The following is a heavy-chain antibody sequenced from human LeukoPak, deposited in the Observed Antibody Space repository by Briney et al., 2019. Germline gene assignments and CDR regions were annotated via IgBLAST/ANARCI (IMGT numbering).Heavy chain of an antibody. V-gene: IGHV4-4*07. J-gene: IGHJ4*02. CDR3: ARGRPYSASYYDSDY. CDR1: GGSISSYY. Sequence: SSETLSLTCTVSGGSISSYYWRWIRQPAGQGLEWIGRIHASGSTNYNPSLKSRVTMSVDTSKNQFSLKLSSVTAADTAIYYCARGRPYSASYYDSDYWGQGTLVTVSS. CDR2: IHASGST. D-gene: IGHD1-26*01.